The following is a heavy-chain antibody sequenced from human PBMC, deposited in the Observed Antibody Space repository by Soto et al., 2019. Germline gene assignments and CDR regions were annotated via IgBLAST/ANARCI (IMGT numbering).Heavy chain of an antibody. J-gene: IGHJ4*02. CDR1: GFTFSSYA. CDR2: ISGSGGST. D-gene: IGHD6-13*01. V-gene: IGHV3-23*01. Sequence: EVQLLESGGGLVQPGGSLRLSCAASGFTFSSYAMNWVRQAPGKGLEWVSAISGSGGSTYYADSVKGRFTISRDNSQKTLYLQMNSLRAEDTALYYCAKGHSSSWNYFHYWGQGTLVTVSS. CDR3: AKGHSSSWNYFHY.